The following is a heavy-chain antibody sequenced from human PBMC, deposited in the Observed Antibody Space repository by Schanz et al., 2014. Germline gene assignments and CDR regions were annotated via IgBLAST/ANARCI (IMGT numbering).Heavy chain of an antibody. J-gene: IGHJ3*02. CDR3: ARDRGHGDLPGDI. Sequence: QIQLVQSGPEVKKPGATVKVSCKASGYTFTSYGISWVRQAPGQGLEWMGWISAYNHNKEYDQKFQGRVTMTTDTSTSTAYMELRSLRSDDTAVYYCARDRGHGDLPGDIWGQGTMVTVSS. V-gene: IGHV1-18*01. D-gene: IGHD4-17*01. CDR2: ISAYNHNK. CDR1: GYTFTSYG.